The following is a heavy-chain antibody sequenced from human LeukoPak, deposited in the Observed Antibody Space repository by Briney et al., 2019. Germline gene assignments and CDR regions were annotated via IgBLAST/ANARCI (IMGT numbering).Heavy chain of an antibody. Sequence: GGSLRLSCAASGFTFSSYFMHWFRQAPGKGLVWVSRVSSDGTYTEYADSVKGRFTISRDNAKDTLYLQVNSLRAEDTAVYYCAITVDCRATTDCYSYFHHWGQGTLVTVSS. V-gene: IGHV3-74*03. CDR2: VSSDGTYT. CDR3: AITVDCRATTDCYSYFHH. J-gene: IGHJ1*01. CDR1: GFTFSSYF. D-gene: IGHD2-21*02.